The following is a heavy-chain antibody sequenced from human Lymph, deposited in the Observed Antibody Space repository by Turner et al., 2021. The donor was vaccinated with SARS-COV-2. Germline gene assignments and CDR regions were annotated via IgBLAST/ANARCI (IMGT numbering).Heavy chain of an antibody. V-gene: IGHV3-23*01. D-gene: IGHD3-10*01. CDR3: AKGVRGVIIPEAFDI. J-gene: IGHJ3*02. CDR2: ISVSGGRT. CDR1: GFTFSSYA. Sequence: EVQLLESGGVLVQPGGSLRLSCAASGFTFSSYAMSWVRQAPGQGLEWVSSISVSGGRTYDADSVKGRFTSSRDNPKNKLYRQRTGLRAEDTAVYYCAKGVRGVIIPEAFDIWGQGTMVTISS.